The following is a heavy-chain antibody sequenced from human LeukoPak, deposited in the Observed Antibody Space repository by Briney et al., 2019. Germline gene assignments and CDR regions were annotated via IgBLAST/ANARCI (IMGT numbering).Heavy chain of an antibody. CDR1: GFTFNIYW. D-gene: IGHD2-21*01. J-gene: IGHJ4*02. CDR3: ARGTYPLDY. CDR2: ISPDGTTT. V-gene: IGHV3-74*01. Sequence: PGGSLRLSCAASGFTFNIYWIQWVRQAPGKGLEWVSRISPDGTTTTYADSVKGRFTISRDNAKSTVYLQMNSLRAEDTALCYCARGTYPLDYWGQGTLVTVSS.